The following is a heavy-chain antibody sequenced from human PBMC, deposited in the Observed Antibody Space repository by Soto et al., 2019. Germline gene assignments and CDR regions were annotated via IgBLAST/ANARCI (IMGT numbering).Heavy chain of an antibody. J-gene: IGHJ4*02. CDR2: LTDSGDST. V-gene: IGHV3-23*01. Sequence: GGSLRLSCAASGFSFSAYAMAWVRQAPGKGLDWVSSLTDSGDSTYYSDAVKGRFTISRDNSENTVFLHLNSLRAEDTAVYYCAKDAAGRVAARFERWGQGSLVTSPQ. CDR3: AKDAAGRVAARFER. CDR1: GFSFSAYA. D-gene: IGHD6-13*01.